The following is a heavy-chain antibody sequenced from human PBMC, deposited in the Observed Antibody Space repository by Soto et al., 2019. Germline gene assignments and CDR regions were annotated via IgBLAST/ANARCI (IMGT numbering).Heavy chain of an antibody. Sequence: AASVKVSCKASGYTFTSYGISWVRQAPGQGLEWMGRISAYNGKTNYAQKFQGRVTITTDKSTSTAYMELSSLRSEDTAVYYCARGFTSYGSGRMDVWGKGTTVTVSS. J-gene: IGHJ6*04. CDR2: ISAYNGKT. V-gene: IGHV1-18*01. CDR1: GYTFTSYG. D-gene: IGHD3-10*01. CDR3: ARGFTSYGSGRMDV.